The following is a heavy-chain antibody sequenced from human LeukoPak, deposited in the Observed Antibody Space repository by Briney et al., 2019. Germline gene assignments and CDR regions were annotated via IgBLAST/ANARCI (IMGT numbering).Heavy chain of an antibody. CDR2: INPNSGGA. J-gene: IGHJ4*02. CDR3: ARAPRGYSYGTFDY. Sequence: ASVEVTCKASGYTFTGYYMHWVRQAPGQGLEWMGWINPNSGGANYAQKFQGWVTMTRDTSISTAYMELSRLRSDDTAVYYCARAPRGYSYGTFDYWGQGTLVTVSS. CDR1: GYTFTGYY. V-gene: IGHV1-2*04. D-gene: IGHD5-18*01.